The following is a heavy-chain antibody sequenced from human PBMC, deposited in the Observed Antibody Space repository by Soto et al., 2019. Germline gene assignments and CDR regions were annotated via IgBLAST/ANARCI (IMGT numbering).Heavy chain of an antibody. D-gene: IGHD3-22*01. Sequence: QVQLVESGGALVKPGGSLRLSCAASGFSFRDYYMSWIRQAPGKGLEWISYISGSGNSIYYADSVKGRFIISRDNAKNKLFRQMNSLGSDYTAVYYCARDRLRIVVVVMGWFDPWGQGTMVTVSS. J-gene: IGHJ5*02. CDR1: GFSFRDYY. CDR3: ARDRLRIVVVVMGWFDP. CDR2: ISGSGNSI. V-gene: IGHV3-11*01.